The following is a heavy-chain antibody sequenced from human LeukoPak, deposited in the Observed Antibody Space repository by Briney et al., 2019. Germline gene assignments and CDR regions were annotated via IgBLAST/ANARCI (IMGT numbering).Heavy chain of an antibody. CDR1: GFTFSSHS. J-gene: IGHJ6*02. CDR3: ARGGGLDV. V-gene: IGHV3-7*03. CDR2: INHNGNVN. D-gene: IGHD3-16*01. Sequence: GGSLRLSCAASGFTFSSHSMNWVRQAPGKGLEWVASINHNGNVNYYVDSVKGRFTISRDNAKNSLYLQMSNLRAEDTAVYFCARGGGLDVWGQGATVTVSS.